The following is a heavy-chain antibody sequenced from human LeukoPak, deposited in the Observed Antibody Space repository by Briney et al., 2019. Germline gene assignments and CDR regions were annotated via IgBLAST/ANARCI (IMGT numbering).Heavy chain of an antibody. CDR1: VGAISSYY. J-gene: IGHJ4*02. D-gene: IGHD3-22*01. V-gene: IGHV4-59*08. CDR3: ARHWDSSGYYYAYDY. CDR2: IDYSVST. Sequence: PSETLSLTCTVSVGAISSYYWSSIRQPPGKGLECIGYIDYSVSTNYNPSLNTRVAISVDTSKHQYSPKLPSVTPADTAVYYRARHWDSSGYYYAYDYWGQGTLVTVSS.